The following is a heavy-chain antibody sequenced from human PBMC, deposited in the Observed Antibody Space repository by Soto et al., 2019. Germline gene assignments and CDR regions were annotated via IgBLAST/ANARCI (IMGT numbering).Heavy chain of an antibody. Sequence: LSLTCTVSGDVSITSYYWSWIRQSPGKGLEWLGYIFYSGSTSKYNPSLKSRVTISADRSKNQFSLELRSVTAADTAVYYCARTYDSSGYNYGYDYWGQGTLVTVSS. CDR1: GDVSITSYY. CDR2: IFYSGST. J-gene: IGHJ4*02. V-gene: IGHV4-59*01. D-gene: IGHD3-22*01. CDR3: ARTYDSSGYNYGYDY.